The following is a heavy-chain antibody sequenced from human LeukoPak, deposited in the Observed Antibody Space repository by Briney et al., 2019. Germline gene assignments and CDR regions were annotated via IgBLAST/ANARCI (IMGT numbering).Heavy chain of an antibody. V-gene: IGHV1-18*01. CDR3: ARGPITMVRGVIPDY. D-gene: IGHD3-10*01. Sequence: ASVKVSCKASGYTFTSYGISWVRQAPGQGLEWMGWISAYNGNTNYAQKLQGRVTMTTDTSTSTAYMELGSLRSDDTAVYYCARGPITMVRGVIPDYWGQGTLVTVSS. CDR2: ISAYNGNT. J-gene: IGHJ4*02. CDR1: GYTFTSYG.